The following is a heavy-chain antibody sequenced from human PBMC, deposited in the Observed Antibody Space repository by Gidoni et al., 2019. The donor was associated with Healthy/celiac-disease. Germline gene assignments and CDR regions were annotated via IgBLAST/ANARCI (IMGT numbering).Heavy chain of an antibody. J-gene: IGHJ4*02. CDR3: ARGGITIFGVFSRP. CDR1: RFTVSSYS. D-gene: IGHD3-3*01. Sequence: EVQLVESGGGLVKPGGSLRLSCAASRFTVSSYSMNWVRQAPGKGLEWVSSISSSSSYIYYADSVKGRFTISRDNAKNSLYLQMNSLRAEDTAVYYCARGGITIFGVFSRPWGQGTLVTVSS. CDR2: ISSSSSYI. V-gene: IGHV3-21*01.